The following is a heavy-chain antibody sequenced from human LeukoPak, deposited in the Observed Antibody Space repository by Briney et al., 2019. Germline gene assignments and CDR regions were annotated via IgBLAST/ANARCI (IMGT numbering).Heavy chain of an antibody. J-gene: IGHJ4*02. CDR3: VRADTAMAFDY. CDR1: ACTFSSYA. D-gene: IGHD5-18*01. CDR2: IIPILGIA. V-gene: IGHV1-69*04. Sequence: GASVKVTCKASACTFSSYAISWVRQAPGQGIEWMGRIIPILGIANYAQKFQGRVTITADKSTSTAYMELSSLRSEDTAVYYCVRADTAMAFDYWGQGTLVTVSS.